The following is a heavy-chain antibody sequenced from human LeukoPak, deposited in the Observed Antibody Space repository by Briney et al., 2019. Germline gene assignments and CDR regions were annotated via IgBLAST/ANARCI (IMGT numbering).Heavy chain of an antibody. CDR1: GGTFSSYT. CDR2: IIAIVGTA. Sequence: VAAVKVSCKASGGTFSSYTISWVRQAPGQGLEWMGGIIAIVGTANYAQKFQGRVTITADESTSTAYMELSSLRSEDTAVYYCARGTGDIVATSGDWGQGTLVTVLS. V-gene: IGHV1-69*01. J-gene: IGHJ4*02. CDR3: ARGTGDIVATSGD. D-gene: IGHD5-12*01.